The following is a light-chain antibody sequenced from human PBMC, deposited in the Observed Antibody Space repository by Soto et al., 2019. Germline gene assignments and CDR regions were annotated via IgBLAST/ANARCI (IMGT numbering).Light chain of an antibody. CDR3: QQYGSSRFT. CDR2: GAS. J-gene: IGKJ3*01. Sequence: EIVLTQSPGTLSLSPGERATLSCRASQSISSSYLAWYQQKPGQAPRLLVYGASSRATSIPDRFSGSESGTDFTLTISRQEPKDFAVYYCQQYGSSRFTFGPGTKVDIK. V-gene: IGKV3-20*01. CDR1: QSISSSY.